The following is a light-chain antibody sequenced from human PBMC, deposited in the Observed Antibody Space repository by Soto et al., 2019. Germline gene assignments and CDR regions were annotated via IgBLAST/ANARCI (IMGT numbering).Light chain of an antibody. J-gene: IGKJ2*01. V-gene: IGKV3-20*01. CDR1: QSVSSSY. CDR2: GAS. Sequence: EIVLTQSPGTLSLSPGERATLSCRASQSVSSSYLAWYQQKLGQAPRLLIYGASSRATGIPDRFSGSGSGTDFTLTISRLEPEDFALYYCQQYGTSPYTFGQGTKLEIK. CDR3: QQYGTSPYT.